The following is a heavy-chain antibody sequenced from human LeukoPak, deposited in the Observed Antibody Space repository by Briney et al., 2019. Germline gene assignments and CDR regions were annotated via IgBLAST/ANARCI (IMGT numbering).Heavy chain of an antibody. CDR1: GGSISSSSYY. J-gene: IGHJ3*02. Sequence: SETLSLTCTVSGGSISSSSYYWGWIRQPPGKGLEWIGSIYYSGSTYYNPSLKSRVTISVDTSKNQFSLKLSSVTAADTAVYCCARAPGIAAAGRLVAFDIWGQGTMVTVSS. D-gene: IGHD6-13*01. CDR3: ARAPGIAAAGRLVAFDI. CDR2: IYYSGST. V-gene: IGHV4-39*07.